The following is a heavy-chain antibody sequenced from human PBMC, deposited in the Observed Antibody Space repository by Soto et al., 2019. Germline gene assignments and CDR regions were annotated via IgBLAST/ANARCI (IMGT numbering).Heavy chain of an antibody. D-gene: IGHD3-22*01. Sequence: SETLSLTCTVSGGSISSGGYYWSWIRQHPGKGLEWIGYIYYSGSTYYNPSLKRLVTISVDTTKNQFSLKLSPVTAADTAEYYGARVDQVVVVLEYWGQGNRVTVSS. CDR2: IYYSGST. J-gene: IGHJ4*02. V-gene: IGHV4-31*01. CDR1: GGSISSGGYY. CDR3: ARVDQVVVVLEY.